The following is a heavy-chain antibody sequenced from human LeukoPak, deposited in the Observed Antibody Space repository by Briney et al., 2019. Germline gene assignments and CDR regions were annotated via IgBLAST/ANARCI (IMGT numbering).Heavy chain of an antibody. D-gene: IGHD3-22*01. CDR2: IYYSGST. J-gene: IGHJ5*02. V-gene: IGHV4-38-2*02. CDR3: ARVFGGVVLSNWFDP. CDR1: GYSISSGYT. Sequence: MTSETLSLTCTVSGYSISSGYTWGWIRQPPGKGPEWIGYIYYSGSTNYNPSLKSRVTISVDTAKNQFSLKLSSVTAADTAVYYCARVFGGVVLSNWFDPWGQGILVTVSS.